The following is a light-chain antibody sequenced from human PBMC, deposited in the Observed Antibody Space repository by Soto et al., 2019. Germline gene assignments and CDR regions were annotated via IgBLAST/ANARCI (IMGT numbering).Light chain of an antibody. Sequence: QSALTQPASVSGSPGQSITISCTGTSSDIGRYNFVSWYQQHPGKAPKLMIYEVTNRPSGVSNRFSGSKSGNTASLTISGIQAGEEDDYYCSYYISNNTPYVFGTGTKVT. CDR2: EVT. CDR3: SYYISNNTPYV. J-gene: IGLJ1*01. V-gene: IGLV2-14*01. CDR1: SSDIGRYNF.